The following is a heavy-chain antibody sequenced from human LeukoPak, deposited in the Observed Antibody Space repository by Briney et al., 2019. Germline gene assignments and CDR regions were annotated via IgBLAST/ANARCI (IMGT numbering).Heavy chain of an antibody. Sequence: SETLSLTCTVSGGSISSSSYYWGWIRQPPGKGLEWIGSIYYSGSTDYNPSLKSRVTISVDTSKNQFSLKLSSVTAADTAVYYCARGTDIVVVPAFDYWGQGTLVTVSS. CDR3: ARGTDIVVVPAFDY. CDR2: IYYSGST. V-gene: IGHV4-39*07. J-gene: IGHJ4*02. D-gene: IGHD2-2*01. CDR1: GGSISSSSYY.